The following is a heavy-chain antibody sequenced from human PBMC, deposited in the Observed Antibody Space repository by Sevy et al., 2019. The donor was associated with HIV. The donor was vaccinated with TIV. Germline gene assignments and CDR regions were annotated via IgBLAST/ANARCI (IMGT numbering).Heavy chain of an antibody. CDR1: GFTFSDYY. V-gene: IGHV3-11*01. CDR3: ARDPTYYDFWRGYYTGWFDP. D-gene: IGHD3-3*01. CDR2: ISSSGSTI. Sequence: GGSLRLSCAASGFTFSDYYMSWVRQAPGKGLELVSYISSSGSTIYYADFVKGRFTISWDNAKNSLYLQMNSLRAEDTAVYYCARDPTYYDFWRGYYTGWFDPWGQGSLVTVSS. J-gene: IGHJ5*02.